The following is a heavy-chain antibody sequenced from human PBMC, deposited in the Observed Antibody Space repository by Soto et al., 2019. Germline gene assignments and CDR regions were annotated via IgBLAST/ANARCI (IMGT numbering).Heavy chain of an antibody. CDR3: ARSPYYYDSSGLYYFDS. Sequence: QVQLVQSGAEVKKPGASVKVSCKASGYTFTSYYMHWVRQAPGQGLEWMGIINPSGGSTSYAQKFQGRVTMTTDTATRTVYMELSSLRSEDTAVYYCARSPYYYDSSGLYYFDSWGQGTLVTVSS. D-gene: IGHD3-22*01. J-gene: IGHJ4*02. V-gene: IGHV1-46*01. CDR2: INPSGGST. CDR1: GYTFTSYY.